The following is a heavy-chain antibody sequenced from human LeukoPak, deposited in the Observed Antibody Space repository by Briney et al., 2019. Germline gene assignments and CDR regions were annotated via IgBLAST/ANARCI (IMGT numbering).Heavy chain of an antibody. Sequence: ASVKVSCKASGYTFTSYYMHWVRQAPGQGLEWMGIINPSGGSTSYAQKFQGRVTMTRDTSTSTVYMELSSLRSEDTAVYYCARSDYDYVWGSYPFDYWGQGTLVTVSS. V-gene: IGHV1-46*01. CDR1: GYTFTSYY. J-gene: IGHJ4*02. CDR3: ARSDYDYVWGSYPFDY. CDR2: INPSGGST. D-gene: IGHD3-16*02.